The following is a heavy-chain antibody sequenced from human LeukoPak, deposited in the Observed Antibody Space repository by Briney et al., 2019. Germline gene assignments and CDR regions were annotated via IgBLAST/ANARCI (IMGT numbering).Heavy chain of an antibody. V-gene: IGHV3-33*06. Sequence: PGGSLRLSCAASGFTFSSYGMHWVRQAPGKGLEWVAVIWYDGSNKYYADSVKGRFTISRDNSKNTLYLQMNSLRAEDTAVYYCAKDEGLGSWSECWGQGTLVTVSS. CDR3: AKDEGLGSWSEC. CDR2: IWYDGSNK. CDR1: GFTFSSYG. J-gene: IGHJ5*01.